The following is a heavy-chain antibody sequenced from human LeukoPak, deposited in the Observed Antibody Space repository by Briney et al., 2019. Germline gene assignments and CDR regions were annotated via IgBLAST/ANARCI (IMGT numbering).Heavy chain of an antibody. CDR3: AKGVVAGYHFHYMDV. D-gene: IGHD1-20*01. CDR1: GFTFDDYD. J-gene: IGHJ6*03. V-gene: IGHV3-9*01. CDR2: IAWNSGTI. Sequence: PGRSLRLSCAAAGFTFDDYDMHWVRQAPGKGLEWVSGIAWNSGTIGYAHSVRGRFTMSRDNAKNSLFLQMNSLRAEDTALYYCAKGVVAGYHFHYMDVWGKGTTVTVSS.